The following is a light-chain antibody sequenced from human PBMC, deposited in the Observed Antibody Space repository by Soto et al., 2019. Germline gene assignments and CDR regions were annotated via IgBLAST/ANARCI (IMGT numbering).Light chain of an antibody. CDR3: QQYGSLALT. Sequence: EIVLTQSPGTLSLSPGERATFSCRASQSVSSSYLVWYHQRPGQPPRLLIYGTSNRAAGIPDRFTGTGSGTDFTLTIYRLGPEDSAVYYCQQYGSLALTFGGGTKV. J-gene: IGKJ4*01. CDR1: QSVSSSY. CDR2: GTS. V-gene: IGKV3-20*01.